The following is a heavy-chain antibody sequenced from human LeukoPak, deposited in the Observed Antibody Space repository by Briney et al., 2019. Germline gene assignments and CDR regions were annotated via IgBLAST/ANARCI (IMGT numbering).Heavy chain of an antibody. D-gene: IGHD3-10*01. CDR2: INHSGST. CDR3: ARELWFANAPGSWLDP. Sequence: SETLSLTCAVYGGSFSGYYWSWIRQPPGKGLEWIGEINHSGSTNYNPSLKSRVTISVDTSKNQFSLKLSSVTAADTAVYYCARELWFANAPGSWLDPWGQGTLVIVSS. J-gene: IGHJ5*02. V-gene: IGHV4-34*01. CDR1: GGSFSGYY.